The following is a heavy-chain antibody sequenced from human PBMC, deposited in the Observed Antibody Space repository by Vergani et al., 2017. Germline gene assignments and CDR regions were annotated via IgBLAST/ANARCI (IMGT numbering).Heavy chain of an antibody. V-gene: IGHV3-23*03. J-gene: IGHJ4*02. CDR1: GFTFSSYA. CDR2: IYSGGST. CDR3: ARAGDNVFDY. Sequence: EVQLLESGGGLVQPGGSLRLSCAASGFTFSSYAMSWVRQAPGKGLEWVSVIYSGGSTYYADSVKGRFTISRDNSKNTLYLQMNSLRAEDTAVYYCARAGDNVFDYWGQGTLVTVSS. D-gene: IGHD3-10*01.